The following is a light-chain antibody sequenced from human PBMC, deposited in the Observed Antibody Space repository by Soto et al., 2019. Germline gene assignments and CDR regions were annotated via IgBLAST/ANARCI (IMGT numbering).Light chain of an antibody. Sequence: DIQLTQSPSFLSASVGDRVTITCRASQGISSYLAWYQQKPGKAPKLLIYAASTLQSGVPSSFSGSGSGTEVTLSISSVQPQDFATYYCEQLNGYTQTFGPGTEVEIK. CDR2: AAS. V-gene: IGKV1-9*01. CDR3: EQLNGYTQT. J-gene: IGKJ3*01. CDR1: QGISSY.